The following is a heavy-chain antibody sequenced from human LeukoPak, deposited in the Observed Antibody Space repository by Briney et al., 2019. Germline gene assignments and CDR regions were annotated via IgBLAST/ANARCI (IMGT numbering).Heavy chain of an antibody. V-gene: IGHV4-59*01. CDR3: ARSRRGHALIPYRSGSYWYYFDY. CDR1: GGSISSYY. CDR2: IYYSGST. Sequence: PSETLSLTCTVSGGSISSYYWSWIRQPPGKGLEWIGYIYYSGSTNYNPSLKSRVTISVDTSKNQFSLKLSSVTAADTAVYYCARSRRGHALIPYRSGSYWYYFDYWGQGTLVTVSS. J-gene: IGHJ4*02. D-gene: IGHD3-10*01.